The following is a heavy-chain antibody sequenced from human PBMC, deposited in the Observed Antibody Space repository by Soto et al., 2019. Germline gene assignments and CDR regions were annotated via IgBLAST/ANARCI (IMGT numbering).Heavy chain of an antibody. D-gene: IGHD1-1*01. CDR3: ARVYLTATGTYYYGMGV. CDR1: GFTFSSYS. J-gene: IGHJ6*02. Sequence: EVQLVESGGGLVKPGGSLRLSCAASGFTFSSYSMNWVRQAPGKGLEWVSSISSSGTYTYYADSVKGRFTISRDNAKYSLYLQRNSLRAEDTAVYYCARVYLTATGTYYYGMGVWGQGTTVTVSS. CDR2: ISSSGTYT. V-gene: IGHV3-21*01.